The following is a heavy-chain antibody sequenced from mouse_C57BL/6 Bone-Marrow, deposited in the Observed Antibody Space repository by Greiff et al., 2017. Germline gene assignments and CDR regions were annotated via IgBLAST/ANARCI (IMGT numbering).Heavy chain of an antibody. Sequence: QVHLQQPGAELVMPGASVKLSCKASGYTFTSYWMPWVKQRPGQGLEWIGDIDPSDSYTNYTQKFKGKSTLTVDKSSSTAYMQLSRLTSEDSAVEYCARDDRKPYAMDYWGQGTSVTVSS. V-gene: IGHV1-69*01. CDR3: ARDDRKPYAMDY. CDR1: GYTFTSYW. D-gene: IGHD2-14*01. J-gene: IGHJ4*01. CDR2: IDPSDSYT.